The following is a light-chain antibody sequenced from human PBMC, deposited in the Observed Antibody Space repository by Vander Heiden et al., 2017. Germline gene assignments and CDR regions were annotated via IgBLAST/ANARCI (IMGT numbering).Light chain of an antibody. CDR3: QQANTFPLT. Sequence: SVGDRVPLSCRASQDGSSWLAWYQQKPGKAPHLLIYGASTLQTGVPSRVSGSGSGTDFTLTINSLQPEDFATYYCQQANTFPLTFGPGTKVDIK. CDR1: QDGSSW. J-gene: IGKJ3*01. CDR2: GAS. V-gene: IGKV1-12*01.